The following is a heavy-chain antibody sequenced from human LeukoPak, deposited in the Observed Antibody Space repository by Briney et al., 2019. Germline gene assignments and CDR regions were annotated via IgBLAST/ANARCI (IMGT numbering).Heavy chain of an antibody. D-gene: IGHD1-26*01. CDR1: GFTFSSYG. CDR2: ISYDGSNK. Sequence: GSLRLSCAASGFTFSSYGMHWVRQAPGKGLEWVAVISYDGSNKYYADSVKGRFTISRDNSKNTLYLQMNSLRAEDTAVYYCAKDLGYKWELLRGSDYWGQGTLVTVSS. V-gene: IGHV3-30*18. CDR3: AKDLGYKWELLRGSDY. J-gene: IGHJ4*02.